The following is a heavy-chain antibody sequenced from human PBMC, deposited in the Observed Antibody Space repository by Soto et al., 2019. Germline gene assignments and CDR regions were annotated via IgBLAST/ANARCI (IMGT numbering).Heavy chain of an antibody. CDR3: ERESLSPHYDGSVSYWYIDL. V-gene: IGHV3-7*01. J-gene: IGHJ2*01. CDR1: GFTFSSYY. D-gene: IGHD3-10*01. CDR2: IKPDGSEK. Sequence: EVQLVESGGGLVQPGGSLRLSCAASGFTFSSYYMSWVRQAPGKGLEWVANIKPDGSEKYYVDSVNGRFTSSRDTAKNSLYLQRISLRAEDTAVYYCERESLSPHYDGSVSYWYIDLWGSGPLVTVSS.